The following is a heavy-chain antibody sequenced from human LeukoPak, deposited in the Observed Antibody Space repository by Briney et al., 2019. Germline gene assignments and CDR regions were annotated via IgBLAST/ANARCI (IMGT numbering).Heavy chain of an antibody. CDR3: ARDEVGTWGY. CDR2: ISPYTGSK. CDR1: GYTFTTYG. D-gene: IGHD7-27*01. Sequence: ASVKVSCKASGYTFTTYGISWVRQAPGQGLEWMGWISPYTGSKNYAQKLQGRVTMTTDTSTSTAYMELRSLRSDDTAVYYCARDEVGTWGYWGQGTLVTVSS. V-gene: IGHV1-18*01. J-gene: IGHJ4*02.